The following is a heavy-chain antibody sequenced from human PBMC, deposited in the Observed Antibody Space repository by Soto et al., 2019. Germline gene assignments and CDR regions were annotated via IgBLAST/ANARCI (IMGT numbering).Heavy chain of an antibody. J-gene: IGHJ2*01. CDR2: ISTANGDR. Sequence: QVQLVQSGPEVKRPGASVKVSCKASGYNFITSGINWVRQAPGQGLEWMGWISTANGDRKYAQKFKGRGTMNSEVSTTTAYMELTNLRSDDTAVYFCARGRYFATTHRQWWYFDLWGRGTLVTVSS. D-gene: IGHD3-10*01. V-gene: IGHV1-18*01. CDR3: ARGRYFATTHRQWWYFDL. CDR1: GYNFITSG.